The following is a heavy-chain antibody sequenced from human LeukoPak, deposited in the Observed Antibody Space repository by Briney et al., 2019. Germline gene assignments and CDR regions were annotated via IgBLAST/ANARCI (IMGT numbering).Heavy chain of an antibody. V-gene: IGHV5-51*01. CDR2: IFPGDSDT. CDR1: GYSFSNYW. D-gene: IGHD3-10*01. J-gene: IGHJ4*02. CDR3: ARQVGNNYYAAYFDC. Sequence: GESLKISCKGSGYSFSNYWIGWVRQMPGKGLEWMGIIFPGDSDTRYSPSFQGQVTISADKSISTAYLQWSSLKASDTAIYYCARQVGNNYYAAYFDCWGQGTLVTVSS.